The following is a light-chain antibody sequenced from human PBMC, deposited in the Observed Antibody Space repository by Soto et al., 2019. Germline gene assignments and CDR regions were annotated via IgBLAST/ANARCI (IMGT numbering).Light chain of an antibody. J-gene: IGKJ3*01. V-gene: IGKV1-5*01. CDR3: QQYYSYFFT. CDR1: QSVSHM. CDR2: DAS. Sequence: DIQMTQSPPTLSASVGERISISCRATQSVSHMLAWYQKRPGKAPKLLIHDASTLAGGVPPRFSGSGTGTKFTLTINDLQPDDFATYYCQQYYSYFFTFGPGTKVDV.